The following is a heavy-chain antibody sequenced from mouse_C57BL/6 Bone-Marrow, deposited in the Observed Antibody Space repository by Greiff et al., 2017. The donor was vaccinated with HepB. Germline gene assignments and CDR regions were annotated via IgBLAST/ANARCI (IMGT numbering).Heavy chain of an antibody. J-gene: IGHJ2*01. D-gene: IGHD4-1*01. CDR3: ARCWDDYFDY. Sequence: VQLQQSGAELARPGASVKLSCTASGYTFTSYGISWVKQRTGQGLEWIGEIYPRSGNTYYNEKFKGKATLTADKSSSTAYMELRSLTSEDSAVYFCARCWDDYFDYWGQGTTLTVSS. CDR2: IYPRSGNT. V-gene: IGHV1-81*01. CDR1: GYTFTSYG.